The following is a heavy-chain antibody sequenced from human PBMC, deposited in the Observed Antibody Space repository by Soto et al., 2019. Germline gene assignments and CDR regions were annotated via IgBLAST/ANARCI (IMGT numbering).Heavy chain of an antibody. CDR2: IYHSGST. CDR1: SSPINSRYY. J-gene: IGHJ4*02. CDR3: ERNTSGPNFDY. D-gene: IGHD6-19*01. V-gene: IGHV4-38-2*02. Sequence: SETLSLTCTVSSSPINSRYYWGWIRQTPGKGLEWVASIYHSGSTHYNPSLKSRATISVDTSNNQFSLRLSSVTAADTAIYYCERNTSGPNFDYWGQGTQVTVYS.